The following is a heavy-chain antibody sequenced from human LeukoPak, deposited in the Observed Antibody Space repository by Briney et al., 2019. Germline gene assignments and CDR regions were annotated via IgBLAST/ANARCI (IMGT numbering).Heavy chain of an antibody. V-gene: IGHV4-61*02. CDR1: GASITSSNYY. Sequence: RTSETLSLTCTVSGASITSSNYYWSWIRQPAGKGLEWIGRIYTSGSTNYNPSLKSRVTISVDTSKNQFSLKLSSVTAADTAVYYCARGGSSWDDYYYYMDVWGKGTTVTVSS. CDR2: IYTSGST. CDR3: ARGGSSWDDYYYYMDV. J-gene: IGHJ6*03. D-gene: IGHD6-13*01.